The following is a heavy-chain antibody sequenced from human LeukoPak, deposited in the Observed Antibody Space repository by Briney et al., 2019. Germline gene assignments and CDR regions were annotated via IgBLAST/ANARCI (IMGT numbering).Heavy chain of an antibody. CDR1: GFTFSSYA. Sequence: PGGSLRLSCAASGFTFSSYAMSWVRQAPGKGLEWVSSISSSSSYIYYADSVKGRFTISRDNAKNSLYLQMNSLRAEDTAVYYCARDGYGDYDWRAFDIWGQGTMVTVSS. V-gene: IGHV3-21*01. J-gene: IGHJ3*02. CDR3: ARDGYGDYDWRAFDI. D-gene: IGHD4-17*01. CDR2: ISSSSSYI.